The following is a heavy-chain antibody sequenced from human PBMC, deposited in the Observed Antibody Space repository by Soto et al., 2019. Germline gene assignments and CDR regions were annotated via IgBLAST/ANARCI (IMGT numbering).Heavy chain of an antibody. Sequence: EVQLLESGGGLVQPGGSLRLSCAASGFTFSSYAMSWVRQAPGKGLEWVSAISGSGGSTYYADSVKGRFTISRDNSKNTLYLQMNSLRAEDTAVYYCEKGGHYSSGWPDYWGQGTLVTVSS. CDR1: GFTFSSYA. V-gene: IGHV3-23*01. CDR3: EKGGHYSSGWPDY. D-gene: IGHD6-19*01. J-gene: IGHJ4*02. CDR2: ISGSGGST.